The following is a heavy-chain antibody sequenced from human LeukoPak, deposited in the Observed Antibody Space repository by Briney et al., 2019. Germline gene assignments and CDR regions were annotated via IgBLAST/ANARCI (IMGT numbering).Heavy chain of an antibody. CDR3: ARVRGSSLYYYYGMDV. Sequence: SETLSLTCTVSGYSISSGYYWGWIRQPPGKGLEWIGSIYHSGSTYYNPSLKSRVTISVDTSKNQFSLKLSSVTAADTAVYYCARVRGSSLYYYYGMDVWGQGTTVTVSS. V-gene: IGHV4-38-2*02. D-gene: IGHD6-13*01. CDR1: GYSISSGYY. CDR2: IYHSGST. J-gene: IGHJ6*02.